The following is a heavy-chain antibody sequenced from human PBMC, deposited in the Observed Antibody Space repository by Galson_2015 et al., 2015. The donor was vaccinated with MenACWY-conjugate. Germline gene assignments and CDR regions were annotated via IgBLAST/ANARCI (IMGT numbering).Heavy chain of an antibody. V-gene: IGHV6-1*01. J-gene: IGHJ5*02. D-gene: IGHD2-15*01. Sequence: GLEWLGRTYYRSKWYNDYAVSVKSRITINPDTSKNQFSLHLNSVTPEDTAVYYCAGVRGGSHNWVDPWGQGTLVTVSS. CDR2: TYYRSKWYN. CDR3: AGVRGGSHNWVDP.